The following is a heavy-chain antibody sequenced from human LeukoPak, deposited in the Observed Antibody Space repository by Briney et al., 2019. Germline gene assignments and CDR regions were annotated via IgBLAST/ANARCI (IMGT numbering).Heavy chain of an antibody. CDR2: ISSSSSTI. V-gene: IGHV3-48*01. Sequence: PGGSLRLSCAASGFTFSSYSMNWVRQAPGKGLEWVSYISSSSSTIYYADSVKGRFTISRDNAKNSLYLQMNSLRAEDTAVYYCARDYCSGGSCYPNPDYWGQGTLVTVSS. CDR3: ARDYCSGGSCYPNPDY. J-gene: IGHJ4*02. CDR1: GFTFSSYS. D-gene: IGHD2-15*01.